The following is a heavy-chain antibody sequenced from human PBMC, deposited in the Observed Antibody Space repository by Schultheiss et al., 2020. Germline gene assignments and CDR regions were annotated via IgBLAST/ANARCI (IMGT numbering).Heavy chain of an antibody. CDR2: INHSGST. CDR3: ARGRRTWYGDS. D-gene: IGHD6-13*01. Sequence: SETLSLTCTVSGGSVSSGSYYWSWIRQPPGKGLEWIGEINHSGSTNYNPSLKSRVTISVDTSKNQFSLKLSSVTAADTAVYYCARGRRTWYGDSWGQGTPVTVSS. J-gene: IGHJ4*02. V-gene: IGHV4-39*07. CDR1: GGSVSSGSYY.